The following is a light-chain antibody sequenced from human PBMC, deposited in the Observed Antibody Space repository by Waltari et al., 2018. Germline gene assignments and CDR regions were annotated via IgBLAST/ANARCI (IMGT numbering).Light chain of an antibody. CDR2: TNT. CDR3: HSYDFSLRGSV. J-gene: IGLJ3*02. CDR1: TSNIGAGYD. Sequence: QSLLTQPPSVSGAPGQRVTISCTGSTSNIGAGYDVHWYQQLPGAAPKLLIYTNTKRPSGFPYRFSASKSDTSASLAITGLQAEDEADYYGHSYDFSLRGSVFGGGTKLTVL. V-gene: IGLV1-40*01.